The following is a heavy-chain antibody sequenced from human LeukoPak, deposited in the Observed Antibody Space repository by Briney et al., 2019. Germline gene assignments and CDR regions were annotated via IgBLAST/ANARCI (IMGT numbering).Heavy chain of an antibody. CDR1: GFTFSSYS. V-gene: IGHV3-21*01. D-gene: IGHD3-16*01. CDR2: ISSSSSYI. CDR3: AREGEGPEISADAFDI. Sequence: GGSLRLSCAASGFTFSSYSMNWVRQAPGRGLEWVSSISSSSSYIYYADSVKGRFTISRDNAKNSLYLQMNSLRAEDTAVYYCAREGEGPEISADAFDIWGQGTMVTVSS. J-gene: IGHJ3*02.